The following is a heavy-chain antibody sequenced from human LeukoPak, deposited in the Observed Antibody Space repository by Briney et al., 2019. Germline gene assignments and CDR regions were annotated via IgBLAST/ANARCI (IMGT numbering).Heavy chain of an antibody. CDR2: IIPILGVP. CDR1: GGTFNNYA. CDR3: ARGRYYGSGTYYLDAAY. D-gene: IGHD3-10*01. J-gene: IGHJ4*02. Sequence: GAPVKVSCKASGGTFNNYAINWVRQAPGQGLEWMGRIIPILGVPDYAQRFQGRVTITADISTTTAYMELSSLRSEDTAVYYCARGRYYGSGTYYLDAAYWGQGTLVTVSS. V-gene: IGHV1-69*04.